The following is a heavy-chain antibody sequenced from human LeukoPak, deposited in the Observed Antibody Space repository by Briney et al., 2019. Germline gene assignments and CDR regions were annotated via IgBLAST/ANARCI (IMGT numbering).Heavy chain of an antibody. D-gene: IGHD1-1*01. V-gene: IGHV3-30*04. CDR3: AKEATGRTSSHFDY. CDR1: GFPFRSYV. Sequence: GRSLTLSCAASGFPFRSYVMQWVRQAPGKGLEWVAVVSYDGTKKYYTDSVKGRFTLSRDNSKNTLDLQMNSLRTEDTAMYYCAKEATGRTSSHFDYWVQGTLVSVSA. CDR2: VSYDGTKK. J-gene: IGHJ4*02.